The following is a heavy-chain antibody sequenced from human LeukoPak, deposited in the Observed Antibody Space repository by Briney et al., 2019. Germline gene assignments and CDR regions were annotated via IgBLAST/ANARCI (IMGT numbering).Heavy chain of an antibody. CDR1: GFSFGDYA. CDR3: TKSTTRPHFNWLMPAEH. CDR2: INCNSGTL. J-gene: IGHJ1*01. D-gene: IGHD2-8*01. V-gene: IGHV3-9*01. Sequence: PGRSLRLSCAASGFSFGDYAMNWVRQAPGKGLEWVGGINCNSGTLDYAASVKGRFIISRDNSKNSLYLQMNSLRPEDTAFYYCTKSTTRPHFNWLMPAEHWGQGTLATVYS.